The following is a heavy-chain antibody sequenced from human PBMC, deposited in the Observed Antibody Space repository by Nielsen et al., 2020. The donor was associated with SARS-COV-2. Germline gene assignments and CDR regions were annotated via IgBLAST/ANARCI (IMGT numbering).Heavy chain of an antibody. D-gene: IGHD5-24*01. CDR2: IFYRGNT. CDR3: VRIDMATISVDY. CDR1: GGSISTGSHY. Sequence: SETLSLTRIVSGGSISTGSHYWSWIRQPPGKGLEWIGYIFYRGNTNYKPSLKSRVTISVDTSKNQFSLKVNSVTAADMAVYYCVRIDMATISVDYWGRGTLVTVSS. V-gene: IGHV4-61*01. J-gene: IGHJ4*02.